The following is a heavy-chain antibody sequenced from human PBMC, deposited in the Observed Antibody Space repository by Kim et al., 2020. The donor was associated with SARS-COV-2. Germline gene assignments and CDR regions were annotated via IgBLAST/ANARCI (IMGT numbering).Heavy chain of an antibody. J-gene: IGHJ4*02. CDR3: ASATSGYCSGGSCYGLG. V-gene: IGHV3-9*01. D-gene: IGHD2-15*01. Sequence: VKGRFTISRDNAKNSLYLQMTSLRAEDTALYYCASATSGYCSGGSCYGLGWGQGTLVTVSS.